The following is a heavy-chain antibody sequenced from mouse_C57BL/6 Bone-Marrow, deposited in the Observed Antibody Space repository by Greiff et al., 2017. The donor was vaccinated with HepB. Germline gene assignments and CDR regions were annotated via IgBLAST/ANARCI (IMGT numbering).Heavy chain of an antibody. D-gene: IGHD2-2*01. V-gene: IGHV14-4*01. CDR2: IDPENGDT. CDR1: GFNIKDDY. Sequence: EVQLQQSGAELVRPGASVKLSCTASGFNIKDDYMHWVKQRPEQGLEWIGWIDPENGDTEYASKFQGKATITADTSSNTAYLQLSSLTSEDTAVYYCTTKGNGYDDYAMDYWGQGTSVTVSS. CDR3: TTKGNGYDDYAMDY. J-gene: IGHJ4*01.